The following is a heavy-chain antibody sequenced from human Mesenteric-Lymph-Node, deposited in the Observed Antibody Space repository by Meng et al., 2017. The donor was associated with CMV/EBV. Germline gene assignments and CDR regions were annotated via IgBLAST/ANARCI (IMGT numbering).Heavy chain of an antibody. Sequence: GKTDTKYEWNGKGKDPGQGLEWIGGIETNNGNQKKGKGITGRLVFSMDTDVSTAYLQISSLEAEDTAVYFCARDAIAVAGNVGYDFWGQGTLVTVSS. CDR1: GKTDTKYE. CDR2: IETNNGNQ. V-gene: IGHV7-4-1*02. D-gene: IGHD6-13*01. CDR3: ARDAIAVAGNVGYDF. J-gene: IGHJ4*02.